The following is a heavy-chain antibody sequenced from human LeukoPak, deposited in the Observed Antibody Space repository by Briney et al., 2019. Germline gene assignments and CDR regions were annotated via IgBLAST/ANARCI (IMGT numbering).Heavy chain of an antibody. CDR1: GYTFTGYY. CDR2: INPDSGGT. V-gene: IGHV1-2*02. Sequence: ASVKVSCKASGYTFTGYYMHWVRQAPGQGLEWMGWINPDSGGTNYAQKFQGRVTMTRDTSISTAYMELSRLRSGDTAVYYCARVGMYSSSWFPADYWGQGTLVTVSS. CDR3: ARVGMYSSSWFPADY. D-gene: IGHD6-13*01. J-gene: IGHJ4*02.